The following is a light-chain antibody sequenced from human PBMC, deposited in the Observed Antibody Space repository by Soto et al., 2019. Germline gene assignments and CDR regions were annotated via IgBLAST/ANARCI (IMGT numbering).Light chain of an antibody. CDR2: QVT. CDR3: SSYAGSLVV. V-gene: IGLV2-8*01. J-gene: IGLJ2*01. CDR1: SSDIGAYNY. Sequence: QSVLTQPPSASGSPGQSVTISCTGSSSDIGAYNYVSWYRQYPDKAPKLLVYQVTKRPSGVPDRFSGSKSGNTAALTVSGLKAEDEAVYYCSSYAGSLVVFGGGTKLTVL.